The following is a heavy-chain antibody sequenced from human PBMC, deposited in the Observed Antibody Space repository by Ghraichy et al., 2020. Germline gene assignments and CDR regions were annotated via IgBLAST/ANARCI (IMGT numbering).Heavy chain of an antibody. CDR3: ARDLGARGPAKPTVVTPVNWFDP. D-gene: IGHD4-23*01. V-gene: IGHV1-18*01. CDR2: ISAYNGNT. Sequence: ASVKVSCKASGYTFTSYGISWVRQAPGQGLEWMGWISAYNGNTNYAQKLQGRVTMTTDTSTSTAYMELRSLRSDDTAVYYCARDLGARGPAKPTVVTPVNWFDPWGQGTLVTVSS. J-gene: IGHJ5*02. CDR1: GYTFTSYG.